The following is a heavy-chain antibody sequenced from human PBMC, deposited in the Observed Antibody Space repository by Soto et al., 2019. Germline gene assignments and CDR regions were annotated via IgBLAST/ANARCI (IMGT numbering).Heavy chain of an antibody. D-gene: IGHD3-10*01. CDR2: ISGSGDMT. CDR3: TRGVNLHHPYYFVS. Sequence: VQLLESGGGLVQPGGSLRLSCAASGFMFCGYAMSWVRQAPGKGLQWFSGISGSGDMTWYEDSGKGRFSNSRDNFKHTMYQQMNSLSSEDTAIYYCTRGVNLHHPYYFVSWGQGILVRVSS. V-gene: IGHV3-23*01. CDR1: GFMFCGYA. J-gene: IGHJ4*02.